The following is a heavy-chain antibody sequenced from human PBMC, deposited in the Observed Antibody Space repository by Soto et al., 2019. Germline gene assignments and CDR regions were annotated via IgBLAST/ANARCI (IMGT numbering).Heavy chain of an antibody. CDR1: GFKFSTYG. Sequence: QVQLVESGGGVVQPGRSLRLSCGASGFKFSTYGMHWVRQAPGKGLEWVAVISYDGNNKDYAGSVKGRFTISRDNSKNTSYLQRTSLRAEDTAVYYCAKGLVGYVFGVQDYDFGMDVWGQGTTVAVSS. J-gene: IGHJ6*02. CDR3: AKGLVGYVFGVQDYDFGMDV. CDR2: ISYDGNNK. V-gene: IGHV3-30*18. D-gene: IGHD1-26*01.